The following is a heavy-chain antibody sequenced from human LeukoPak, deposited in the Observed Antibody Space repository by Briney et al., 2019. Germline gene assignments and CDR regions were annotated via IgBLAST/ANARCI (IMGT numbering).Heavy chain of an antibody. D-gene: IGHD6-19*01. CDR3: ARLRAGWFDP. Sequence: PSEXLSLTCTVSGGSISSSSYYWGWIRQPPGQGLESIGNIYYSGSTYYNPSLKSRVTIFLDTSKNQFSLKLSSVTAADTAVYYCARLRAGWFDPWGQGTLVTVSS. CDR2: IYYSGST. V-gene: IGHV4-39*01. CDR1: GGSISSSSYY. J-gene: IGHJ5*02.